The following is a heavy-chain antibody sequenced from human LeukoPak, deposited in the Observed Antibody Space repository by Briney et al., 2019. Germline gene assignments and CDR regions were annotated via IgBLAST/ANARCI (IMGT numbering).Heavy chain of an antibody. V-gene: IGHV3-30*02. Sequence: GGSLRLSCAASGFTFNNYGMHWVRQAPGKGLEWVAFIRYDGSKEYYADSVKGRFTISRDDSKNTLSLQMNSLRVEDTAVYYCARDLAWGAFDYWGQGTLVTVSS. CDR3: ARDLAWGAFDY. CDR1: GFTFNNYG. D-gene: IGHD7-27*01. J-gene: IGHJ4*02. CDR2: IRYDGSKE.